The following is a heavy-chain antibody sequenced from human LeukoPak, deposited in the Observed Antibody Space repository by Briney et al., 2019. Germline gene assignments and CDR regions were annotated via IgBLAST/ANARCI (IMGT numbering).Heavy chain of an antibody. CDR3: ARIAVPASIYGWFDP. CDR1: GGTFTSYA. CDR2: IIPIFGTA. Sequence: SVKVSCKASGGTFTSYAISWVRQAPGQGLEWMGGIIPIFGTANDAQKFQGRVTITADESTSTAYMELSSLRSEDTAVYSCARIAVPASIYGWFDPWGQGTLVTVSS. J-gene: IGHJ5*02. V-gene: IGHV1-69*01. D-gene: IGHD2-2*01.